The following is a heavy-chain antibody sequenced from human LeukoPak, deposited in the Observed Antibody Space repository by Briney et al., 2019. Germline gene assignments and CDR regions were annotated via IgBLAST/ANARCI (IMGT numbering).Heavy chain of an antibody. Sequence: SETLSLTCTVSGGSIRSSSHYWGWIRQPPGKGLEWIGIIYYSGSIYCSPSLKSRVTISVDTSKNQFSLKLTSVTAADTAMYYCARGQYSGSYYGSFDYWGQGTLVTVSS. D-gene: IGHD1-26*01. J-gene: IGHJ4*02. V-gene: IGHV4-39*07. CDR3: ARGQYSGSYYGSFDY. CDR1: GGSIRSSSHY. CDR2: IYYSGSI.